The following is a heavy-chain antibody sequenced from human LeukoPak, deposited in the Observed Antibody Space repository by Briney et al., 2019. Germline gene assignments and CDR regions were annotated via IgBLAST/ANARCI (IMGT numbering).Heavy chain of an antibody. Sequence: ASVKVSCKASGYTFTSYYMHWVRQAPGQGLEWMGIINPSGGSTSYAQKFQGRVTMTRDMSTSTVYMELSSLRSEDTAVYYCARGKEITMVRGLYYFDYWGQGTLVTVSS. V-gene: IGHV1-46*01. CDR1: GYTFTSYY. D-gene: IGHD3-10*01. J-gene: IGHJ4*02. CDR2: INPSGGST. CDR3: ARGKEITMVRGLYYFDY.